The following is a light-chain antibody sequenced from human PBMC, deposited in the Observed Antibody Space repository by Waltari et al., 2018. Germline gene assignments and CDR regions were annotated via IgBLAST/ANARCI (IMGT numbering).Light chain of an antibody. CDR2: RNS. Sequence: QSVLTQPPSASGTPGQRVTISCSGSNSNIGSNTVNWYQHFPGTAPKLLIYRNSQRPSGVPDRFSGSKSGTSASLAISGLQSEDDADYYCAAWDDSLTGSWVFGGGTKLTV. J-gene: IGLJ3*02. CDR1: NSNIGSNT. CDR3: AAWDDSLTGSWV. V-gene: IGLV1-44*01.